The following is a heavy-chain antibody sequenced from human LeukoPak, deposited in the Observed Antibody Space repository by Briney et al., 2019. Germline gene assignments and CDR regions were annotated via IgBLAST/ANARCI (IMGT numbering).Heavy chain of an antibody. D-gene: IGHD7-27*01. CDR1: GFTFSSYA. J-gene: IGHJ3*02. Sequence: GGSLRLSCAASGFTFSSYAMSWVRQAPGKGLEWVSAISGGGGSTYYADSVKGRFTISRDNSKNTLYLQMNSLRAEDTAVYYCAKDQAGDLAFDIWGQGTMVTVSS. CDR2: ISGGGGST. CDR3: AKDQAGDLAFDI. V-gene: IGHV3-23*01.